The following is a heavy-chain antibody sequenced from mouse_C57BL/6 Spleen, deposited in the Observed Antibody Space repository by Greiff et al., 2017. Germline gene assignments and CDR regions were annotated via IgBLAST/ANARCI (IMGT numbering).Heavy chain of an antibody. CDR3: ARGGPYYGSSYWYFDV. CDR2: IYPGDGDT. V-gene: IGHV1-80*01. D-gene: IGHD1-1*01. J-gene: IGHJ1*03. Sequence: QVHVKHSGAELVKPGASVKISCKASGYAFSSYWMNWVKQRPGKGLEWIGQIYPGDGDTNYNGKFKGKATLTADKSSSTAYMQLSSLTSEDSAVYFCARGGPYYGSSYWYFDVWGTGTTVTVSS. CDR1: GYAFSSYW.